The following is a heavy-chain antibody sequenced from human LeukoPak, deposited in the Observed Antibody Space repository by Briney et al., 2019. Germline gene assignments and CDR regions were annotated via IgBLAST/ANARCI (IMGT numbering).Heavy chain of an antibody. CDR1: GGSFSGYY. J-gene: IGHJ4*02. CDR3: ARLHMVRGVVDY. V-gene: IGHV4-34*01. D-gene: IGHD3-10*01. Sequence: SETLSLTCAVFGGSFSGYYWSWIRQPPGKGLEWIGEINHSGSTNYNPSLKSRVTISVDTSKNQFSLKLSSVTAADTAVYYCARLHMVRGVVDYWGQGTLVTVSS. CDR2: INHSGST.